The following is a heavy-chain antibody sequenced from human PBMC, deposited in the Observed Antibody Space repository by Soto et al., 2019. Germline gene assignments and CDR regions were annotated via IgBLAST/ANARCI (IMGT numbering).Heavy chain of an antibody. J-gene: IGHJ6*03. V-gene: IGHV6-1*01. CDR2: TYYRSKWYN. D-gene: IGHD6-19*01. Sequence: PSQTLSLTCAISGDSVSSNSAAWNWIRQSPSRGLEWLGRTYYRSKWYNDYAVSVKSRITINPDTSKNQFSLQLNSVTPEDTAVYYCARETPFRAVAGKGGHYYYYYMDVWSKGTTVTVSS. CDR3: ARETPFRAVAGKGGHYYYYYMDV. CDR1: GDSVSSNSAA.